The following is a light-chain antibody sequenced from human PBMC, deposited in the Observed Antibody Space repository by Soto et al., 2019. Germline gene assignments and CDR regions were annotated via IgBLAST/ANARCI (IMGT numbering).Light chain of an antibody. CDR1: SSDVGGYNY. Sequence: QSALTQPRSVSGSPGQSVTISCTGTSSDVGGYNYVSWYQQHPGKAPKGMIYDVSERPSGVPDRFSGSKSGNTASLTISGLQAEEEDDYYCCSYAGSPRYVFGTGTKLTVL. V-gene: IGLV2-11*01. CDR2: DVS. CDR3: CSYAGSPRYV. J-gene: IGLJ1*01.